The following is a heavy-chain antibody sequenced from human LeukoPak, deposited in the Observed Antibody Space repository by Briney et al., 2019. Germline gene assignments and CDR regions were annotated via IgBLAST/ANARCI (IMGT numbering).Heavy chain of an antibody. CDR2: ISGSGGST. Sequence: PGGSLRLSCAASGFTFSSYAMSWVRQAPGKGLEWVSAISGSGGSTYYADSVKGRFTISRDNSKNTLYLQMNSLKTEDTAVYYCTAVAGGFDYFDYWGQGTLVTVSS. V-gene: IGHV3-23*01. CDR3: TAVAGGFDYFDY. CDR1: GFTFSSYA. J-gene: IGHJ4*02. D-gene: IGHD6-19*01.